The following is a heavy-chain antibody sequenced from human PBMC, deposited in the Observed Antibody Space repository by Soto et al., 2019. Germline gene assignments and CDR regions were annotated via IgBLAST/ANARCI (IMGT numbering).Heavy chain of an antibody. CDR1: GDSISSGFYF. D-gene: IGHD6-13*01. J-gene: IGHJ5*02. CDR2: IYYSGIT. Sequence: SETLSLTCTVSGDSISSGFYFWGWVRQPPGNGLDWFGTIYYSGITYYTPSLKSRVTISVDTSQNQFSLRLSSVTAADTAMYYCARHPYSNLWYNWLDPWGQGTLVTVSS. V-gene: IGHV4-39*01. CDR3: ARHPYSNLWYNWLDP.